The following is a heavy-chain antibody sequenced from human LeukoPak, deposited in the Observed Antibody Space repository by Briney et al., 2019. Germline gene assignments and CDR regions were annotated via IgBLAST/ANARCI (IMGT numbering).Heavy chain of an antibody. CDR1: GYSFTSYW. Sequence: GESLKISCKGSGYSFTSYWISWVRQMPGKGLEWMGRIDPSDSYTNYSPSFQGHVTISVDTSISTAYLQWNSLKASDTAMYYCARQSRDGSKTRGYYFDYWGQGTLVTVSS. J-gene: IGHJ4*02. CDR2: IDPSDSYT. V-gene: IGHV5-10-1*01. CDR3: ARQSRDGSKTRGYYFDY. D-gene: IGHD3-10*01.